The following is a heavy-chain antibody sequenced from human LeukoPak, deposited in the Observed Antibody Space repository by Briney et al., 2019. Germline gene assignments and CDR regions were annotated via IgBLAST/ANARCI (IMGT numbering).Heavy chain of an antibody. CDR2: INPNSGGT. Sequence: ASVKVSCKASGYTFTGYYMYWVRQAPGQGLEWMGRINPNSGGTNYAQKFQGRVTMTRDMSTSTDYMELSSLRSEDTAIYYCARDNSVGDNAWWFDPWGQGTLVTVSS. J-gene: IGHJ5*02. D-gene: IGHD1-26*01. CDR1: GYTFTGYY. V-gene: IGHV1-2*02. CDR3: ARDNSVGDNAWWFDP.